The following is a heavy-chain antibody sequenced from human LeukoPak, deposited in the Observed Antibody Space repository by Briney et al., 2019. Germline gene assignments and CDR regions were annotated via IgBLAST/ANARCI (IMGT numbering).Heavy chain of an antibody. D-gene: IGHD2-15*01. J-gene: IGHJ6*02. CDR2: IYSGGST. CDR3: ATGFATPYYYYGMDV. Sequence: GGSLRLSCAASGFTVSSTYMSWVRQAPGKGLEWVSVIYSGGSTYYADSVKGRFTISRDNSKNTLYLQMNSLRSEDTAVYYCATGFATPYYYYGMDVWGQGTTVTVSS. CDR1: GFTVSSTY. V-gene: IGHV3-53*05.